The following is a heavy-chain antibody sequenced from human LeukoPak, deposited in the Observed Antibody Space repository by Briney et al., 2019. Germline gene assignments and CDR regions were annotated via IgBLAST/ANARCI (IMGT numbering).Heavy chain of an antibody. D-gene: IGHD3-10*01. Sequence: GGSLRLSCAASGFTFSDYYMSWIRQAPGKGLEWVSAISGSGGSTYYADSVKGRFTISRDNSKNTLYLQMNSLRAEDTAVYYCAPGVSGFDPWGQGTLVTVSS. CDR3: APGVSGFDP. V-gene: IGHV3-23*01. CDR2: ISGSGGST. J-gene: IGHJ5*02. CDR1: GFTFSDYY.